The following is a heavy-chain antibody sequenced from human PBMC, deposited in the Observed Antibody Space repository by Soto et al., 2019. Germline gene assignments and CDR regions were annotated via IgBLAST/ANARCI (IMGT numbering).Heavy chain of an antibody. V-gene: IGHV4-30-2*01. CDR2: IYHSGST. CDR3: ARGGPEPLDY. CDR1: GGSISSGGYS. Sequence: PSETLSLTCAVSGGSISSGGYSFICIRQPPGNGLEWIGYIYHSGSTYYNPSLKSRVTISVDRSKNQFSLKLSSVTAADTAVYYCARGGPEPLDYWGQGTLVTVSS. J-gene: IGHJ4*02. D-gene: IGHD2-15*01.